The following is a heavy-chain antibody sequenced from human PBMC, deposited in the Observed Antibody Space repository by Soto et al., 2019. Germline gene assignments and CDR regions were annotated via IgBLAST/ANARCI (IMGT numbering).Heavy chain of an antibody. J-gene: IGHJ5*01. CDR2: ISGDGSNT. CDR1: GFRFSSYG. Sequence: GGSLRLSCRTSGFRFSSYGMHWVRQAPGKGPEWVALISGDGSNTEYVDSVRGRFTVSRDNSKNTLYLQMNSLRPEDTAVYYCARRYKDGRRDCISTSCLFDPWGQGTLVTVSS. D-gene: IGHD2-2*01. CDR3: ARRYKDGRRDCISTSCLFDP. V-gene: IGHV3-30*03.